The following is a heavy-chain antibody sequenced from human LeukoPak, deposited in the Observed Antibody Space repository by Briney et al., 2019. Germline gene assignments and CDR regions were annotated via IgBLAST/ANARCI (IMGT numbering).Heavy chain of an antibody. CDR3: ARDISLFDY. Sequence: GGSLRLSCAASGFTFSSYGMSWGRQAPGKGLEWVANIKQDGSEKYYVDSVKGRFTISRDNAKNSLYLQMNSLRAEDTAVYYCARDISLFDYWGQGTLVTVSS. CDR1: GFTFSSYG. CDR2: IKQDGSEK. D-gene: IGHD2-21*01. V-gene: IGHV3-7*01. J-gene: IGHJ4*02.